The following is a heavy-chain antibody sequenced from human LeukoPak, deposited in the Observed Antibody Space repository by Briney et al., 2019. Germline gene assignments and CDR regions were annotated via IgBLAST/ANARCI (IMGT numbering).Heavy chain of an antibody. CDR2: ISSSGSTI. V-gene: IGHV3-11*01. Sequence: PGGSLRLSCAASGFTFSDYYMSWIRQAPGKGLEWVSYISSSGSTIYYADSVKGRFTISRDNAKNSLYLQMNSLRAEDTAVYYCARILTGYCSSTSCYGPFDYWGQGTLVTVSS. CDR3: ARILTGYCSSTSCYGPFDY. D-gene: IGHD2-2*01. J-gene: IGHJ4*02. CDR1: GFTFSDYY.